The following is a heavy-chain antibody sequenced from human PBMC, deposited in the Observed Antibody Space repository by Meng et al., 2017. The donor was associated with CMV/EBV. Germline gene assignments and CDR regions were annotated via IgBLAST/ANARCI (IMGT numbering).Heavy chain of an antibody. D-gene: IGHD3-9*01. CDR2: ISAYHGNT. Sequence: LVWAGGEVSKPAASVKVSCKAFGYTLTSYGISGVRQCTGQWVEWMGWISAYHGNTNYAQKLQGRVTMTTDTSTSTAYMELRSLRSDDTAVYYCATDILTHFDYWGQRTLVTVSS. J-gene: IGHJ4*02. CDR1: GYTLTSYG. CDR3: ATDILTHFDY. V-gene: IGHV1-18*01.